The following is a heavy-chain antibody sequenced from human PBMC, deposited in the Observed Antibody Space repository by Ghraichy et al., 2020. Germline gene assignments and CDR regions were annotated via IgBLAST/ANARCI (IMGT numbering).Heavy chain of an antibody. CDR1: GFTFSSYN. D-gene: IGHD6-19*01. CDR3: VRDSSGWSYSDF. CDR2: ITSRSDYI. V-gene: IGHV3-21*01. J-gene: IGHJ4*02. Sequence: GGSLRLSCAASGFTFSSYNMNWVRQAPGKGLEWVSSITSRSDYIDYADSVKGRFTISRDNAKNSLYLQMNSLRAEDTAVYYCVRDSSGWSYSDFWGQGTLVTVSS.